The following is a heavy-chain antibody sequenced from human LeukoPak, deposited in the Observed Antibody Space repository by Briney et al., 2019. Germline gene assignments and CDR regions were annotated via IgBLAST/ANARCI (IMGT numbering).Heavy chain of an antibody. CDR2: ISESGGTT. D-gene: IGHD3-10*01. CDR1: GFTFSRYA. V-gene: IGHV3-23*01. CDR3: AKDSARRRLLWFGELLH. Sequence: PGGSLRLSCAASGFTFSRYAMSWVRQGPGKGLEWVSLISESGGTTYYADSVKGRFTISRDNSKNTLYLQMNSLRAEDTAVYYCAKDSARRRLLWFGELLHWGQGTLVTVSS. J-gene: IGHJ4*02.